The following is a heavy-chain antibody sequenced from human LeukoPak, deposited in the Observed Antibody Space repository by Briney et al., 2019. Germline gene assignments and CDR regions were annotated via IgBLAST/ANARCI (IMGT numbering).Heavy chain of an antibody. CDR1: GFTFSDYT. CDR3: ARIGYSSSCTDY. CDR2: ISSSGSTI. V-gene: IGHV3-48*04. Sequence: GGSLRLSCTVSGFTFSDYTMNWVRQAPGKGLEWLSYISSSGSTIYYGDSVKGRFTTSRDNPRNSLFLQMESLRAEDTAVYYCARIGYSSSCTDYWGQGTLVTVSS. J-gene: IGHJ4*02. D-gene: IGHD6-13*01.